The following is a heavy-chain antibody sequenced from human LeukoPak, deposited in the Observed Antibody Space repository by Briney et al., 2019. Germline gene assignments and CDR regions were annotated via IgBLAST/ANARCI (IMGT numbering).Heavy chain of an antibody. CDR1: GGSVGGYY. V-gene: IGHV4-34*01. Sequence: SETLSLTCAVYGGSVGGYYWSWIRQPPGKGLEWIGEISHRGRTHYNPSPESRVSMSVDTSKNQFALKLNSVTAADTAVYYCARVPLRFLEPFDYWGQGILVTVSS. J-gene: IGHJ4*02. CDR2: ISHRGRT. CDR3: ARVPLRFLEPFDY. D-gene: IGHD3-3*01.